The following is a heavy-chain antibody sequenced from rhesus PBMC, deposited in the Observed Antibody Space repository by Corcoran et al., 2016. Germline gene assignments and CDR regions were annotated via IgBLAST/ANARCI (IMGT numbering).Heavy chain of an antibody. CDR2: IRNKPNSYTT. V-gene: IGHV3-20*01. J-gene: IGHJ6*01. CDR1: GFTFSNYY. Sequence: EVQLVESGGGLVQPGGSLRLSCAASGFTFSNYYMHWVHQAQGKGLEWVGLIRNKPNSYTTEYAAAVKGRFTISREDSKNTLYLQMSSLRTEDTALYYCTKHSRGLDSWGQGVVVTVSS. CDR3: TKHSRGLDS.